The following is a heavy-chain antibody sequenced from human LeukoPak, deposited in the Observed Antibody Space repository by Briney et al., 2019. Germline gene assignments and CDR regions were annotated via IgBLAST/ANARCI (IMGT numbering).Heavy chain of an antibody. J-gene: IGHJ4*02. CDR1: GFTFSSYS. Sequence: GGSLRLSCAASGFTFSSYSMNWVRQAPGKGLEWVSSISSSSSYIYYADSVKGRFTISRDNAKNSLYLQMNSLRAEDTAVYYCASLEGPRDVLPLGYWGQGTLVTVSS. D-gene: IGHD3-10*02. CDR2: ISSSSSYI. CDR3: ASLEGPRDVLPLGY. V-gene: IGHV3-21*01.